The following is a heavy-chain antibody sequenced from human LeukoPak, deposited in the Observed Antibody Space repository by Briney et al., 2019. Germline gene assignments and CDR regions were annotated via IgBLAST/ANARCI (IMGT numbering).Heavy chain of an antibody. CDR3: ARVSKAANPTSDSPWFDP. CDR1: GFTFSDYY. V-gene: IGHV3-11*05. CDR2: ITSSGYYT. Sequence: GGSWRLSCAASGFTFSDYYMTWIRQAPGKGLEWVSYITSSGYYTNYGDSVKGRFTMSRDNAKKSLYLQMDSLRAEDTAVYYCARVSKAANPTSDSPWFDPWGQATVV. D-gene: IGHD2-15*01. J-gene: IGHJ5*02.